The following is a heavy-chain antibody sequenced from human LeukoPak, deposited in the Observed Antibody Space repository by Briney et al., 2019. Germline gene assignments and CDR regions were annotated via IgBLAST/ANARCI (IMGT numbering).Heavy chain of an antibody. CDR1: GFTFSSFG. V-gene: IGHV3-7*01. CDR2: IKQDGSEK. J-gene: IGHJ6*03. CDR3: ASQGGYSSGWYYYYYYMDV. D-gene: IGHD6-19*01. Sequence: GGSLRLSCAASGFTFSSFGIHWVRQAPGKGLEWVANIKQDGSEKYYVDSVKGRFTISRDNAKNSLYLQMNSLRAEDTAVYYCASQGGYSSGWYYYYYYMDVWGKGTTVTVSS.